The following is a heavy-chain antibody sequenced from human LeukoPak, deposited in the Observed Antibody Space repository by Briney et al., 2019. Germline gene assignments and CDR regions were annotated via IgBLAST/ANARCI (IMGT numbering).Heavy chain of an antibody. V-gene: IGHV3-21*01. CDR2: ITRSSTYI. CDR1: GFTFSNYS. Sequence: PGGSLRLSCAASGFTFSNYSMNWVRQAPGKGLEWVSSITRSSTYIYYAHSLRGRFTISRDNAKNSLYLQMNSLRAEDTAVYYCARPRTTGTTFGGGFYYYMDVWGKGTTVTVSS. CDR3: ARPRTTGTTFGGGFYYYMDV. D-gene: IGHD1-1*01. J-gene: IGHJ6*03.